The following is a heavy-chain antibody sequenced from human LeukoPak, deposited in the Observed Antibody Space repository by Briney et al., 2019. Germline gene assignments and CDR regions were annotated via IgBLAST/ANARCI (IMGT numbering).Heavy chain of an antibody. Sequence: SETLSLTCTVSGGSISSSSYYWGWIRQPPGKGLEWIGSIYYSGSTYYNPSLKSRVTISVDTSKNQFSLKLSSVTAADTAVYYCASSYDSSGYYYYYYYTDVWGKGTTVTISS. V-gene: IGHV4-39*01. J-gene: IGHJ6*03. CDR2: IYYSGST. CDR1: GGSISSSSYY. CDR3: ASSYDSSGYYYYYYYTDV. D-gene: IGHD3-22*01.